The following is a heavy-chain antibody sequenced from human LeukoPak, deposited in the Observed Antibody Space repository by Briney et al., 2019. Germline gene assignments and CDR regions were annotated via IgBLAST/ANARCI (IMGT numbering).Heavy chain of an antibody. Sequence: GGSLRLSCAASGFTFSSYGMHWVRQAPGKGLEWVAVISYDGSNKRYADSVKGRFTISRDNSKNTVNLQMNSLRTEDTAVYYCAKETTHRYFDYWGQGTLVTVSS. CDR2: ISYDGSNK. CDR3: AKETTHRYFDY. D-gene: IGHD1-1*01. J-gene: IGHJ4*02. V-gene: IGHV3-30*18. CDR1: GFTFSSYG.